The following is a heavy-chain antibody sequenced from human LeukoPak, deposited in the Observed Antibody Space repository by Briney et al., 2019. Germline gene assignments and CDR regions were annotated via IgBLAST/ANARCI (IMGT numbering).Heavy chain of an antibody. V-gene: IGHV3-11*04. CDR3: AKELRTYYDFWSGYYS. J-gene: IGHJ3*01. CDR1: GFTFSDNY. Sequence: GGSLRLSCVDSGFTFSDNYMSWIRQAPGKGLEWISYISNSGNTIYYLDSVKGRFTISRDNSKNTLYLQMNSLRAEDTAVYYCAKELRTYYDFWSGYYSWGQGTMVTVSS. D-gene: IGHD3-3*01. CDR2: ISNSGNTI.